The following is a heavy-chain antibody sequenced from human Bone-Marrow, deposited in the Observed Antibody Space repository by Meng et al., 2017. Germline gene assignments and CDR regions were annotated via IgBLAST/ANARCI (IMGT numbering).Heavy chain of an antibody. D-gene: IGHD5-18*01. CDR1: GFTFSSYA. CDR3: ARYTAIDD. J-gene: IGHJ4*01. CDR2: ISYDGSNK. Sequence: GESLKISCAASGFTFSSYAMHWVRQAPGKGLEWVAVISYDGSNKYYADSVKGRFTISRDNSKNTLYLQMNSLRAEDTAVYYCARYTAIDDWGQGTRVTVSS. V-gene: IGHV3-30*01.